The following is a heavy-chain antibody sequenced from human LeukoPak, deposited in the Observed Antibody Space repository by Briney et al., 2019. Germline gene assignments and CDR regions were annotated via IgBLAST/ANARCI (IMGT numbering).Heavy chain of an antibody. D-gene: IGHD5-12*01. Sequence: SSETLSLTCSVSGASVSTTAYFWNWIRQPAGEGLEWIGRIYASGNIHYNPSLKSPVTMFLDTSKNQFSVSMNSVTAAPSAVYFCASYREAYDLYPHGLDVWGRGTVVTVS. CDR1: GASVSTTAYF. CDR2: IYASGNI. CDR3: ASYREAYDLYPHGLDV. J-gene: IGHJ3*01. V-gene: IGHV4-61*02.